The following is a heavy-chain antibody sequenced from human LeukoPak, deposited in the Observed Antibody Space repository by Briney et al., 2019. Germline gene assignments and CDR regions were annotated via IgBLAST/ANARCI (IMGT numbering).Heavy chain of an antibody. D-gene: IGHD3-22*01. Sequence: GGSLRLSCAASGFTFSNFGMHWVRQAPGKGLEWVAFIRFDGTSEFYADSVKARFTISRDNSKNTLYLQMNSLRAEDTAVYYCARDVVNDRTYYFDYWGQGTLVTVSS. CDR1: GFTFSNFG. V-gene: IGHV3-30*02. CDR2: IRFDGTSE. CDR3: ARDVVNDRTYYFDY. J-gene: IGHJ4*02.